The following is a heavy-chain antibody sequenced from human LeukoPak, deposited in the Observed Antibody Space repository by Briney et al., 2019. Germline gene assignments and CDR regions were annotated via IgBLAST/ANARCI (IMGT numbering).Heavy chain of an antibody. Sequence: SVKVSCKASGGTFSAYAISWVRQAPGQGLEWMGGPIPMFGATNYTQKFQGRISITTDESTTTAYMELSSLRSHDTAVYFCAGGDPFNYYMDVWGKGTTVTV. V-gene: IGHV1-69*05. CDR1: GGTFSAYA. CDR3: AGGDPFNYYMDV. J-gene: IGHJ6*03. D-gene: IGHD4-17*01. CDR2: PIPMFGAT.